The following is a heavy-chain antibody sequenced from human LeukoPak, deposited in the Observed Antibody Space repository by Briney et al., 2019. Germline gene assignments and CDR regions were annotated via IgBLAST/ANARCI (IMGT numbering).Heavy chain of an antibody. Sequence: GGSLRLSCAASGFTFSSYAMHWVRQAPGKGLEWVAVISYDGSNKYYADSVKGRSTISRDNFKNTLYLQMNSLRAEDTAVYYCVKDSRGGSYLGPTEYWGQGTLVTVSS. CDR3: VKDSRGGSYLGPTEY. CDR2: ISYDGSNK. D-gene: IGHD1-26*01. J-gene: IGHJ4*02. V-gene: IGHV3-30*04. CDR1: GFTFSSYA.